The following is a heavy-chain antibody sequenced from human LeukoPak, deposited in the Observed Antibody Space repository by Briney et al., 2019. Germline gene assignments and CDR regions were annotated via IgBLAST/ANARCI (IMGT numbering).Heavy chain of an antibody. CDR2: ISSGLSAI. CDR1: GFTFSTYG. J-gene: IGHJ4*02. V-gene: IGHV3-48*01. D-gene: IGHD3-9*01. CDR3: VRGETGYDY. Sequence: GGSLRLSCAASGFTFSTYGMNGVPQAPGKRLEWVPYISSGLSAIYYADSVQRRFTMSRDNAKTSLYLQMNSLRGEETAVYYCVRGETGYDYWGRGTLVSVS.